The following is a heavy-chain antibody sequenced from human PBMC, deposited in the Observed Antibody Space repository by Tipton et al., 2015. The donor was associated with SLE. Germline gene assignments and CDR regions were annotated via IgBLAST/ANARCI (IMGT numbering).Heavy chain of an antibody. V-gene: IGHV3-30*09. Sequence: SLRLSCAASGFTFSSYAMHWVRQAPGKGLEWVAVISYDGSNKYYADSVKGRFAISRDNAKNSLYLQMNSLRAEDTAVYYCARAVTYCSGGSCYYFDYWGQGTLVTVSS. CDR1: GFTFSSYA. D-gene: IGHD2-15*01. J-gene: IGHJ4*02. CDR2: ISYDGSNK. CDR3: ARAVTYCSGGSCYYFDY.